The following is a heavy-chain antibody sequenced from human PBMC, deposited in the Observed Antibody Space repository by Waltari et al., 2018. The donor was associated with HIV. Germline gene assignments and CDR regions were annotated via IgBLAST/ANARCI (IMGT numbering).Heavy chain of an antibody. Sequence: QVQLVQSGAEVTKPGASVKVSCKASGYTLPSYDINWVRQATGQGLEWMGWMNPNSGNTGYAQKFQGRVTMTRNTSISTAYMELSSLRSEDTAVYYCARGYCSSTSCYTWTDYWGQGTLVTVSS. J-gene: IGHJ4*02. D-gene: IGHD2-2*02. V-gene: IGHV1-8*01. CDR1: GYTLPSYD. CDR3: ARGYCSSTSCYTWTDY. CDR2: MNPNSGNT.